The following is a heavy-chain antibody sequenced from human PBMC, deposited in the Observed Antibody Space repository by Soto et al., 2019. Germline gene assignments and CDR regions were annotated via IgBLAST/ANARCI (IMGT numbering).Heavy chain of an antibody. J-gene: IGHJ5*02. CDR3: ARGVYMVRGSNWFDP. CDR1: GGSISSGDYY. CDR2: IYYSGST. V-gene: IGHV4-30-4*01. D-gene: IGHD3-10*01. Sequence: QVQLQESGPGLVKPSQTLSLTCTVSGGSISSGDYYWSWIRQPPGKGLEWIGYIYYSGSTYYNPSRKSRVTISVDTSKNQFSLKLSSVTAADTAVYYCARGVYMVRGSNWFDPWGQGTLVTVSS.